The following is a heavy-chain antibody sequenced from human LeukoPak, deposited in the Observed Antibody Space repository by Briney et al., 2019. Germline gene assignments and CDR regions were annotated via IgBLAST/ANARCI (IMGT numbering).Heavy chain of an antibody. CDR2: IYYSGST. CDR3: ARSFSPNYYDLLDY. V-gene: IGHV4-59*01. D-gene: IGHD3-22*01. J-gene: IGHJ4*02. CDR1: GGSISTYY. Sequence: PSETLSLTCTVSGGSISTYYWSWIRQPPGKGLEWIGYIYYSGSTNYNPSLKSRVTISLDTSKNQFSLKLNSVTAADTAMYYCARSFSPNYYDLLDYWGQGTLVIVSS.